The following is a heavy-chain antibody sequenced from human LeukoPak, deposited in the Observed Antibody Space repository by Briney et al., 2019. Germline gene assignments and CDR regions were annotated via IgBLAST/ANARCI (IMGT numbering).Heavy chain of an antibody. V-gene: IGHV1-46*01. CDR2: INPSGGST. CDR1: GYTFTSYY. Sequence: ASVKVSCKASGYTFTSYYMHWVRQAPGQGLEWMGIINPSGGSTSYAQKFQGRVTMTRDTSTSTVYMELSSLRSEDTAVYYCGRDAGDIVVVVAATHVFDYWGQGTLVTVSS. J-gene: IGHJ4*02. D-gene: IGHD2-15*01. CDR3: GRDAGDIVVVVAATHVFDY.